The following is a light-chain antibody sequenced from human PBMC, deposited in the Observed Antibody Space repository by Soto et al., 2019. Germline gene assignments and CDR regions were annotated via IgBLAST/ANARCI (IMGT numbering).Light chain of an antibody. CDR2: EVT. V-gene: IGLV2-8*01. Sequence: QSVLTQPPSASGSPGQSVAISCTGTSSDVGAYNYVSWYQQHPGKAPKLMIYEVTKRPSGVPDRFSGSKSGNTASLTVSGLQAEDEADYYCSSSAGSNNYAVFGGGTKLTVL. CDR1: SSDVGAYNY. CDR3: SSSAGSNNYAV. J-gene: IGLJ2*01.